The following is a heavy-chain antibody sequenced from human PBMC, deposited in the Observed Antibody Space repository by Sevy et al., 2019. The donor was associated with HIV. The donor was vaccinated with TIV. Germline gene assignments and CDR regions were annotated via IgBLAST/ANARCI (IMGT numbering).Heavy chain of an antibody. V-gene: IGHV1-2*02. Sequence: ASVKVSCKASGYTFTGYYMHWVRQAPGQGLEWMGWINPNSGGTNYAQKFQGRVTMTRDTSISTAYMELSRLRSDDTAVYYCARADTYYDFSSPHYGMDVWGQGTTVTVSS. J-gene: IGHJ6*02. D-gene: IGHD3-3*01. CDR3: ARADTYYDFSSPHYGMDV. CDR1: GYTFTGYY. CDR2: INPNSGGT.